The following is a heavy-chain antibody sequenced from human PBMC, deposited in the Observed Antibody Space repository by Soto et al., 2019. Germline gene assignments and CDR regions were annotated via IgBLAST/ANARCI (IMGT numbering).Heavy chain of an antibody. CDR3: AKRPGDGCNYPDY. J-gene: IGHJ4*02. CDR2: ISDSGGST. CDR1: GFTFSYYA. Sequence: GGSLRLSCATSGFTFSYYAMSWVRQAPGKGLEWVSSISDSGGSTYYADSVKGRFTISRDNSKDTLYLQINSLRVEDTAVYYCAKRPGDGCNYPDYWGQGTLVTVSS. V-gene: IGHV3-23*01. D-gene: IGHD5-12*01.